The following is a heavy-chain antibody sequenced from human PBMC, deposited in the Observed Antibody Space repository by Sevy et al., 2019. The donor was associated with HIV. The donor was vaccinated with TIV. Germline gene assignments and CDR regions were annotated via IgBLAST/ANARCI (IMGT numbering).Heavy chain of an antibody. D-gene: IGHD6-19*01. Sequence: GGSLRLSCAASGFTFSSYGMHWVRQAPGKGLEWVAVISYDGSNKYYADSVKGRFTISRDNSKNTLYLQMNSLRAEDTAVYYCAKGYTGIAVAAPIDYWGPGTLVTVSS. CDR1: GFTFSSYG. CDR3: AKGYTGIAVAAPIDY. J-gene: IGHJ4*02. V-gene: IGHV3-30*18. CDR2: ISYDGSNK.